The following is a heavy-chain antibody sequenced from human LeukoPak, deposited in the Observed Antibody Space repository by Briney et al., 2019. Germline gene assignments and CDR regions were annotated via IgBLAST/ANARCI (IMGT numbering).Heavy chain of an antibody. CDR2: IYSGGRT. V-gene: IGHV3-53*01. J-gene: IGHJ4*02. CDR3: ARDLFAAAVTFDY. CDR1: GFAVSSNY. D-gene: IGHD6-13*01. Sequence: GGSLRLSCAASGFAVSSNYMSWVRQAPGKGLEWVSVIYSGGRTYYADSVKGRFTISRDKSKNTLYLQMNSLRAEDTAVYYCARDLFAAAVTFDYWGQGTLVTVPS.